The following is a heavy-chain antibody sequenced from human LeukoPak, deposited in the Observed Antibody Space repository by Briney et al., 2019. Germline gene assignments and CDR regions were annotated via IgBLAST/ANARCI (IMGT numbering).Heavy chain of an antibody. J-gene: IGHJ4*02. Sequence: PGGSLRLSCAASGFTFSSYEMNWVRQAPGKGLEWVSYISTSGSTICYADSVKGRFTISRDNAKNSLHLQMNSLRAEDTAVYYCARRQTAGTRVFDYWGQGTLVTVSS. CDR3: ARRQTAGTRVFDY. CDR1: GFTFSSYE. CDR2: ISTSGSTI. V-gene: IGHV3-48*03.